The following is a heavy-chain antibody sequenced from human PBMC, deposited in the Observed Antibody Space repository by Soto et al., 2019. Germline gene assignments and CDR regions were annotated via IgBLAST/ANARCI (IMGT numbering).Heavy chain of an antibody. V-gene: IGHV4-30-4*01. CDR3: ARQDESQHFEY. CDR1: GGSIGRGEYY. J-gene: IGHJ4*02. Sequence: SETLSLTCTVSGGSIGRGEYYWSWIRQPPGKGLEWIGYIHYSGTTNDSPSLKSRVTISLDTSKNQFSLKMISLTAADTAMHYCARQDESQHFEYWGQGTPVTVSS. CDR2: IHYSGTT.